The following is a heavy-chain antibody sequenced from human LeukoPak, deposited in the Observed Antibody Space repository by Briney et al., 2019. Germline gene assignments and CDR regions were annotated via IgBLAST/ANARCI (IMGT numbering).Heavy chain of an antibody. J-gene: IGHJ6*02. CDR1: GYTFTGYY. CDR3: ASRHDYGGNSGYYYGMDV. V-gene: IGHV1-2*02. CDR2: INPNSGDT. D-gene: IGHD4-23*01. Sequence: ASVKVSCKASGYTFTGYYIHWLRQAPGQGLEWMAWINPNSGDTTYAQKFQGRVTMTRDTSITTAYMDLSRLSSDDTAVYYCASRHDYGGNSGYYYGMDVWGQGTTVTVSS.